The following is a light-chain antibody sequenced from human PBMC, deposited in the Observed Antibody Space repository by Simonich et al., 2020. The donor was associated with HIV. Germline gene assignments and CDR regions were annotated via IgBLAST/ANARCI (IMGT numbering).Light chain of an antibody. CDR1: KSVRSN. CDR2: GAS. J-gene: IGKJ2*01. CDR3: QQYNNWPLF. V-gene: IGKV3-15*01. Sequence: EIVMTQSPATLSVSPGYTATLSCMASKSVRSNLAWDQQKPGQSPRLLIYGASTRATGIPARVSGSGSGTEFTLTISSMQSEDFAVYYCQQYNNWPLFFGQGTKLEMK.